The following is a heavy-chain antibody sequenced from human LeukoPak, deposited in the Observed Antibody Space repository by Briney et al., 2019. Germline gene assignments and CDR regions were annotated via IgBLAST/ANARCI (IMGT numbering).Heavy chain of an antibody. D-gene: IGHD3-10*01. Sequence: PSETLSLTCTVSGGSISSYYWSWIRQPPGKGPEWIGYIYYSGSTNYNPSLKSRVTISVDTSKNQFSLKLSSVTAADTAVYYCARDRGIDGMDVWGQGTTVTVSS. CDR2: IYYSGST. CDR1: GGSISSYY. CDR3: ARDRGIDGMDV. J-gene: IGHJ6*02. V-gene: IGHV4-59*01.